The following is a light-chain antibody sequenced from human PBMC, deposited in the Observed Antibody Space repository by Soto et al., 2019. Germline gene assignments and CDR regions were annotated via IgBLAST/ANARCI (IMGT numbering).Light chain of an antibody. CDR3: QQYCYSPKT. CDR1: QSVGSNY. CDR2: GAS. V-gene: IGKV3-20*01. J-gene: IGKJ1*01. Sequence: EIVLTQSPATLSLSPGERATLSCRASQSVGSNYLAWYQQKPGQAPRLLIYGASSRATGIPDRFSGSGSATDFTLTISRLEPEDFAVYYCQQYCYSPKTFGQGTKVEVK.